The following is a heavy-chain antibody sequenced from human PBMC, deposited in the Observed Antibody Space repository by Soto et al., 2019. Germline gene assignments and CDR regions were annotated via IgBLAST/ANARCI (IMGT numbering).Heavy chain of an antibody. Sequence: EVQLVESGGGLVQPGGSLRLSCAASGFTFSTYSMNWVRQAPGKGLEWVSYISGGSRTIYYADSVKGRFTISSDNAKNSLYLQMNGLRDGDTAMYFCARDQRNARSNDAFDIWGQGTMVTVSS. V-gene: IGHV3-48*02. CDR3: ARDQRNARSNDAFDI. D-gene: IGHD2-2*01. CDR1: GFTFSTYS. CDR2: ISGGSRTI. J-gene: IGHJ3*02.